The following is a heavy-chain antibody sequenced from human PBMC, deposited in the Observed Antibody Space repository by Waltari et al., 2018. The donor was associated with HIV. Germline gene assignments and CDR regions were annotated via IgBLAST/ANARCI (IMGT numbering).Heavy chain of an antibody. V-gene: IGHV3-23*01. CDR2: ISGSGGTT. CDR1: GFTFSNYA. CDR3: AKEEYSSGWFGVSFQH. D-gene: IGHD6-19*01. Sequence: EVQLLESGGGLVQPGGSLSLLCAASGFTFSNYAMSWVRQAPGKGLEWVSAISGSGGTTYDADSVKGRFTISRDNSKNTLYLQMNSLRAGDTAVYYCAKEEYSSGWFGVSFQHWGQGTLVTVSS. J-gene: IGHJ1*01.